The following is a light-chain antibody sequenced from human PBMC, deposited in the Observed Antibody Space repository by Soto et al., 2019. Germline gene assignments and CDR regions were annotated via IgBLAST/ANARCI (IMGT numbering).Light chain of an antibody. V-gene: IGKV3-20*01. CDR3: QQYYSSPLS. CDR2: GAS. Sequence: DILLTQSPGTLALSPGERATLSCRASQSVSSSYLAWYQQKPGQAPRVLIYGASNRATGIPERFSGSGSGTDFTLTISSLQAEDVALYYCQQYYSSPLSFGGGTKVDI. J-gene: IGKJ4*01. CDR1: QSVSSSY.